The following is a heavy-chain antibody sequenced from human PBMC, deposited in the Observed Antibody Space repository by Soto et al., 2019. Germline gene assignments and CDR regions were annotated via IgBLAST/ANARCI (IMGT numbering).Heavy chain of an antibody. CDR3: ARHGFGSLHGLVDV. Sequence: QVQLQESGPGLVKPSETLSLTCTVSGGSITNYYCSWFRQPPGKGLEWIGYIQYNGYSAYNLSLKRRVTMSMDKSKTQFSLMLESVTATDTDVYYCARHGFGSLHGLVDVWGQGTTVIVSS. J-gene: IGHJ6*02. CDR1: GGSITNYY. D-gene: IGHD3-10*01. V-gene: IGHV4-59*08. CDR2: IQYNGYS.